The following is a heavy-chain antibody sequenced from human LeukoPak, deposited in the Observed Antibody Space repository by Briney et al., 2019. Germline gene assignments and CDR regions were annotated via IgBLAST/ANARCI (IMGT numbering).Heavy chain of an antibody. D-gene: IGHD3-22*01. CDR1: GFTFSSYW. V-gene: IGHV3-74*01. CDR3: ARGGPAYSRDYYDSNGEYTD. CDR2: INSDGSST. J-gene: IGHJ4*02. Sequence: PGGSLRLSCAASGFTFSSYWMHWVRQAPGKGLVWVSRINSDGSSTSYADSVKGRFTISRDNAKNTLYLQMNSLRAEDTAVYYCARGGPAYSRDYYDSNGEYTDWGQGTLVTVSS.